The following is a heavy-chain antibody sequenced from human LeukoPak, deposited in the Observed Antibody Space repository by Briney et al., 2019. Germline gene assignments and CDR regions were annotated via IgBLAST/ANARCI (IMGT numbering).Heavy chain of an antibody. V-gene: IGHV3-74*01. CDR3: ARNWFDP. J-gene: IGHJ5*02. CDR2: IKGDETYT. Sequence: PGGSLRLSCAASGFTFRSHWMHWVRQAPGKGLVWVSRIKGDETYTNHADSVKGRFTISRDKSKNTVYLQMNSLRFEDTAMYYCARNWFDPWGQGTLVTVSS. CDR1: GFTFRSHW.